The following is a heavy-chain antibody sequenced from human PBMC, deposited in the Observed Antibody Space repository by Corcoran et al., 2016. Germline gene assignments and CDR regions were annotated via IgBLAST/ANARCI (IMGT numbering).Heavy chain of an antibody. CDR3: ARGPLLGRYSSSWYPDY. J-gene: IGHJ4*02. CDR1: GGSVSSGSYY. Sequence: QVQLQESGPGLVKPSETLSLTCTVSGGSVSSGSYYWSWIRQPPGKGLEWIGYIYYSGSTNYNPSRKSRVTISVDTSKNQFSRKLSSVTAADTAVYYCARGPLLGRYSSSWYPDYWGQGTLVTVAS. D-gene: IGHD6-13*01. CDR2: IYYSGST. V-gene: IGHV4-61*01.